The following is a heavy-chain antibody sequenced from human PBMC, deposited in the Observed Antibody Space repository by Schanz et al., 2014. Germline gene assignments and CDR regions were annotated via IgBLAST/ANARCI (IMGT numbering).Heavy chain of an antibody. V-gene: IGHV3-33*01. J-gene: IGHJ6*02. CDR2: IWYDGNNK. CDR3: ARQRSYFYAMDV. CDR1: GFTFSSYG. Sequence: QVQLVESGGGVVQPGRSLRLSCAASGFTFSSYGMHWVRQAPGKGLEWVAVIWYDGNNKFYADSVKGRFTISRDSARNSLYLQMSSLRAEDTAVYYCARQRSYFYAMDVWGQGTTVTVSS.